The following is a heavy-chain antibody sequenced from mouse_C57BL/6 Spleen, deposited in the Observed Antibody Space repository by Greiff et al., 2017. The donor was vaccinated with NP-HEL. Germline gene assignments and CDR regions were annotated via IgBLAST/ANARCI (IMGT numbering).Heavy chain of an antibody. CDR1: GYAFSSSW. V-gene: IGHV1-82*01. Sequence: VQLQQSGPELVKPGASVKISCKASGYAFSSSWMNWVKQRPGKGLEWIGRIYPGDGDTNYNGKFKGKATLTADKSSSTAYMQLSSLTSEDSAVYFCAREELGLYYAMDYWGQGTSVTVSS. D-gene: IGHD3-3*01. J-gene: IGHJ4*01. CDR3: AREELGLYYAMDY. CDR2: IYPGDGDT.